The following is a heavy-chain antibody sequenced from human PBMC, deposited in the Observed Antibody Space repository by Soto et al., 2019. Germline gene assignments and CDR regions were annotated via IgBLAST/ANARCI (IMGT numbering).Heavy chain of an antibody. CDR3: ATMIRGLIHWRAP. D-gene: IGHD3-16*01. CDR1: GDTFSNFD. Sequence: QVQLVQSGAEVKRPGASVKVSCKASGDTFSNFDFNWVRQATGQGPEWMGWMYPNNGQTAYARTFHXRVXMTWNSSTSTAYMELSSLTSEDTVVYYCATMIRGLIHWRAPGGQGTLVTVSS. CDR2: MYPNNGQT. J-gene: IGHJ5*02. V-gene: IGHV1-8*01.